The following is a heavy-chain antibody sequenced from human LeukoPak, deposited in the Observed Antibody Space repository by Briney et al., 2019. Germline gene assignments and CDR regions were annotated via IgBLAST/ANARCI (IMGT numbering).Heavy chain of an antibody. CDR2: IGGRGDNT. CDR1: GFTFSSYA. J-gene: IGHJ4*02. V-gene: IGHV3-23*01. CDR3: AKNGGDIYGTGHFDY. Sequence: GGSLRLSCAASGFTFSSYAMNWVRQAPGKGPELVSAIGGRGDNTYYADSVRGRFTNFRENSKRTPYLQMNSLRAEDTAIYYLAKNGGDIYGTGHFDYWRQGTLVTVSS. D-gene: IGHD4-17*01.